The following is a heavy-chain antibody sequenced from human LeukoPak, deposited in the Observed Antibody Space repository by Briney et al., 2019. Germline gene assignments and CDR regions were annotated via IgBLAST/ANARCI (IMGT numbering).Heavy chain of an antibody. V-gene: IGHV7-4-1*02. CDR3: AREGYSSGWYKGDY. D-gene: IGHD6-19*01. CDR1: GYTFTSYA. J-gene: IGHJ4*02. CDR2: INTNTGNP. Sequence: ASVKVSCKASGYTFTSYAMNWVRQAPGQGLEWMGWINTNTGNPTYAQGFTGRFVFSLDTSVSTAYLQISSLKAEDTAFYYCAREGYSSGWYKGDYWGQGTLVTVSS.